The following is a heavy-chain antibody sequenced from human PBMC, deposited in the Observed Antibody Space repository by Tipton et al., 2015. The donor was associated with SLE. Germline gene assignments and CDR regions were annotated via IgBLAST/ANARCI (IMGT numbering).Heavy chain of an antibody. J-gene: IGHJ4*02. V-gene: IGHV4-59*08. CDR3: ARSGDFWSGYFH. D-gene: IGHD3-3*01. CDR2: IYYSGST. CDR1: GFTFSSYY. Sequence: LRLSCAASGFTFSSYYWSWIRQPPGKGLEWIGYIYYSGSTNYNPSLKSRVTISVDTSKNQFSLKLSSVTAADTAVYYCARSGDFWSGYFHWGQGTLVTVSS.